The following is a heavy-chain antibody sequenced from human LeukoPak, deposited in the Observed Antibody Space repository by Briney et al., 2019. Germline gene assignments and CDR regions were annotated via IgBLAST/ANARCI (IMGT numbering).Heavy chain of an antibody. CDR3: AGTRRYCSGGSCYNWFDP. CDR1: GGPISSDTYY. V-gene: IGHV4-61*02. Sequence: SQSLSLTRTVSGGPISSDTYYWSWIRQPAGKGLEWIGRIYASGNSNYNASLKSRVTISIDTSKNQFSLRLNSVIATDTAVYYCAGTRRYCSGGSCYNWFDPWGQGILVTVSS. J-gene: IGHJ5*02. CDR2: IYASGNS. D-gene: IGHD2-15*01.